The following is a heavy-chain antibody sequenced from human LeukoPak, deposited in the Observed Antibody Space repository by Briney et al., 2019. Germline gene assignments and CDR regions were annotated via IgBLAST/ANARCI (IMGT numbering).Heavy chain of an antibody. D-gene: IGHD6-19*01. Sequence: PGGSLRLSCAASGFTFSSYDMHWVRQAPGKGLEYVSAISSNGGSTYYANSVKGRFTISRDNSKNTLYLQMGSLRAEDMAVYYCARDPTGYSSGGYWGQGTLVTVSS. CDR1: GFTFSSYD. CDR2: ISSNGGST. CDR3: ARDPTGYSSGGY. J-gene: IGHJ4*02. V-gene: IGHV3-64*01.